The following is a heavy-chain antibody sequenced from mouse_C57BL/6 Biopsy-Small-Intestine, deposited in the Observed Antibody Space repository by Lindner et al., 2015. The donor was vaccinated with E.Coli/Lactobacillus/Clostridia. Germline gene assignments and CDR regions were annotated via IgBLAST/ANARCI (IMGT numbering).Heavy chain of an antibody. D-gene: IGHD4-1*01. Sequence: SVKVSCKASGYTFTSYDFNWVRQATGQGFEWIGWMSPNGGDAGYAQKFQGRVTMTRDTSISTVYMDLSSLTSEDTAVYFCARGPPNWGFDYWGQGALVTVSS. CDR3: ARGPPNWGFDY. CDR1: GYTFTSYD. V-gene: IGHV1-81*01. J-gene: IGHJ4*01. CDR2: MSPNGGDA.